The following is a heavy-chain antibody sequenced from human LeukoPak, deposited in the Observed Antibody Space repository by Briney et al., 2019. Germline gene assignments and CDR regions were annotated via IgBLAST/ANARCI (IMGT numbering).Heavy chain of an antibody. J-gene: IGHJ4*02. Sequence: SETLSLTCAVYGGSFSGYYWSWIRQPPGKGLEWIGEINHSGSTNYNPSLKSRVTISVDTSKNQFSLKLSSVTAADTAVYYCARGRDFCSSTSCLRPLNYFDYWGQGTLVTVSS. V-gene: IGHV4-34*01. CDR3: ARGRDFCSSTSCLRPLNYFDY. D-gene: IGHD2-2*01. CDR2: INHSGST. CDR1: GGSFSGYY.